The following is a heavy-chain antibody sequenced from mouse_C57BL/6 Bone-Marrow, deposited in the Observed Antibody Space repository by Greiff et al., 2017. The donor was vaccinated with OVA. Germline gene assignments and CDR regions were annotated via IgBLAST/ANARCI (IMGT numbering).Heavy chain of an antibody. V-gene: IGHV1-22*01. Sequence: EVQVVESGPELVKPGASVKMSCKASGYTFTDYNMHWVKQSHGKSLEWIGYINPNNGGTSYNQKFKGKATLTVNKSSSTAYMELRSLTSEDSAVYYCARPIYDGYFLFAYWGQGTLVTVSA. CDR3: ARPIYDGYFLFAY. D-gene: IGHD2-3*01. CDR1: GYTFTDYN. J-gene: IGHJ3*01. CDR2: INPNNGGT.